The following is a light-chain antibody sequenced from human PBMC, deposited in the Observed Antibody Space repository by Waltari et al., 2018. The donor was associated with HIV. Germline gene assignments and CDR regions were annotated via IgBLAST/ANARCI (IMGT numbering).Light chain of an antibody. J-gene: IGKJ1*01. CDR1: QNVANN. CDR2: GAS. Sequence: EVAVTQSPATLSVFPGERGTLPCTTSQNVANNLAWYQKKSGQGPRLLIYGASTRATGVPGRFGGSCSGTEFNFTIASLQADDSAVYYCQHYDSWSRTFGQGTTIEIK. V-gene: IGKV3-15*01. CDR3: QHYDSWSRT.